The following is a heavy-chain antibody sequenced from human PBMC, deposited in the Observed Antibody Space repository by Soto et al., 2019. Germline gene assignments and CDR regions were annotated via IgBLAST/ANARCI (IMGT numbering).Heavy chain of an antibody. J-gene: IGHJ6*01. CDR1: VFSFNKEG. CDR2: SLYDGIQT. Sequence: SLILSCASSVFSFNKEGIHCVLQAPFKGLEWVAVSLYDGIQTRYADSLSGRFTISRDNFQNKLYLHMDRMKAEDTAMYYCARDFTAGEIYKGVYYYGNDVWGRGNTVPVS. CDR3: ARDFTAGEIYKGVYYYGNDV. V-gene: IGHV3-33*01. D-gene: IGHD2-8*01.